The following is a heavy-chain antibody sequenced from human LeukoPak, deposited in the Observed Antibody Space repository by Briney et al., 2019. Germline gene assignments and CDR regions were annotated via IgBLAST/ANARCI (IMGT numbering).Heavy chain of an antibody. D-gene: IGHD3-22*01. V-gene: IGHV3-30-3*01. CDR2: ISYDGSNK. CDR1: GFTFSSYA. J-gene: IGHJ4*02. CDR3: AWEMRGKPTYYYDSSGYYYGGYFDY. Sequence: GRSLRLSCAASGFTFSSYAMHWVRQAPGKGLEWVAVISYDGSNKYYADSVKDRFTISRDNSKNTLYLQMNSLRAEDTAVYYCAWEMRGKPTYYYDSSGYYYGGYFDYWGQGTLVTVSS.